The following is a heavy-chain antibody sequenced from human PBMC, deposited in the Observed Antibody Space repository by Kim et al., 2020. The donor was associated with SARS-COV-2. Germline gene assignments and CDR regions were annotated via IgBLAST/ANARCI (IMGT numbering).Heavy chain of an antibody. CDR2: ISSSSSYI. CDR3: ARGMLRGVIRFYYNYGMDV. D-gene: IGHD3-10*01. Sequence: GGSLRLSCAASGFTFSDYSMNWVRQAPGKGLEWVASISSSSSYIYYVDSLKGRFTISRDNAKNSLYLQMNSLRGEDTAVYYCARGMLRGVIRFYYNYGMDVWGQGTTVTVSS. CDR1: GFTFSDYS. J-gene: IGHJ6*02. V-gene: IGHV3-21*01.